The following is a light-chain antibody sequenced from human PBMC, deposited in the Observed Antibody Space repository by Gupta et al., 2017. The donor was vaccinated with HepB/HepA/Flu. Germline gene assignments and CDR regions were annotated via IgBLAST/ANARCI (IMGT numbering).Light chain of an antibody. CDR2: DTR. CDR1: TGTVTGGHY. V-gene: IGLV7-46*01. CDR3: SLYYRGGLI. J-gene: IGLJ2*01. Sequence: QAVVTQEPSLNVSPGGTVTLTCGSSTGTVTGGHYPYWFQQRPAQAPRTLIHDTRIKPSWTPARFSGSLPGGKAALTLSGAQPEDEAEYYCSLYYRGGLIFGGGTKLTVL.